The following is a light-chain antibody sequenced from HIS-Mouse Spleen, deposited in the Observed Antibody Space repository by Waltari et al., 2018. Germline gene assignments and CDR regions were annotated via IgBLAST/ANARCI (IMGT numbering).Light chain of an antibody. J-gene: IGLJ3*02. CDR1: SSDVGGYNY. CDR3: CSYAGSYTFGV. Sequence: QSALTQPRSVSGSPGQSVTISCTGTSSDVGGYNYFSWYQQPPGKAPKLMIYDVSKRPSGVPDRFSGSKSGNTASLTISGLQAEDEADYYCCSYAGSYTFGVFGGGTKLTVL. V-gene: IGLV2-11*01. CDR2: DVS.